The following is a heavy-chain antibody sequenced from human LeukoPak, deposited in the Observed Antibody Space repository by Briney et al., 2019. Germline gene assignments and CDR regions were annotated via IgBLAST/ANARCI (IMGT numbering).Heavy chain of an antibody. Sequence: SETLSLTCAVSGYSISSGYYWGWIRQPPGKGLEWIGSIYHSGSTYHNPSLKSRVTISVDTSKNQFSLKLSSVTAADTAVYYCARRTAVAGIDYWGQGTLVTVSS. CDR1: GYSISSGYY. CDR3: ARRTAVAGIDY. CDR2: IYHSGST. J-gene: IGHJ4*02. V-gene: IGHV4-38-2*01. D-gene: IGHD6-19*01.